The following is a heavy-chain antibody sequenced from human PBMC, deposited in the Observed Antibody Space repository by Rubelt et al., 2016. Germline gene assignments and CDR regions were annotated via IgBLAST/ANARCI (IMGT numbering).Heavy chain of an antibody. D-gene: IGHD3-9*01. CDR3: ASPPYDILTGYDYYYGTDV. CDR1: GGTFSSYA. V-gene: IGHV1-69*06. CDR2: IIPIFGTA. Sequence: QVQLVQSGAEVKKPGSSVKASCKASGGTFSSYAISWVRQAPGQGLEWMGGIIPIFGTANYAQKFQGRVTITADKSTSTAYMELSSLRSEDTAVYYCASPPYDILTGYDYYYGTDVWGQGTTVTVSS. J-gene: IGHJ6*02.